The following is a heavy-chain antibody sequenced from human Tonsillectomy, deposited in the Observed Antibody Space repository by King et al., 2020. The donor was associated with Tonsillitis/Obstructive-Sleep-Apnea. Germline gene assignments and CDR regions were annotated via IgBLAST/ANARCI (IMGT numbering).Heavy chain of an antibody. V-gene: IGHV5-10-1*01. CDR1: GYSFTSYW. Sequence: QLVQSGAEVKKPGESLMISCKGSGYSFTSYWISWVRQMPGKGLEWMGRIDPSDSYTNYSPAFQGHVTISADKSISTAYLQWSSPKASDTAMYYCARYGLTGVPMGHSYYYYMDVWGKGTTVTVSS. D-gene: IGHD7-27*01. J-gene: IGHJ6*03. CDR3: ARYGLTGVPMGHSYYYYMDV. CDR2: IDPSDSYT.